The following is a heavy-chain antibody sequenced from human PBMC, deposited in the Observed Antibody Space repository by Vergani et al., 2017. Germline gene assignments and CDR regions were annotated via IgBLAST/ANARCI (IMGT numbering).Heavy chain of an antibody. CDR2: INHSGST. Sequence: QVQLQQWGAGLLKPSETLSLTCAVYGGSFSGYYWSWIRQPPGKGLEWIGEINHSGSTNYNTSLKSRVTISVDTSKNQFSLKLSSVTAADTAVYYCARGSTRGGWYSWGQGTLVTVSS. J-gene: IGHJ4*02. V-gene: IGHV4-34*01. D-gene: IGHD6-19*01. CDR1: GGSFSGYY. CDR3: ARGSTRGGWYS.